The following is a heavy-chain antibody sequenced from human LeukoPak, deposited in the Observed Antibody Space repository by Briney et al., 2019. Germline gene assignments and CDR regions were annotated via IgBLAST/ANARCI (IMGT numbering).Heavy chain of an antibody. CDR1: GYSISSGYY. CDR2: IYHSGST. J-gene: IGHJ4*02. Sequence: PSETLSLTCTVSGYSISSGYYWGWIRQPAGKGVEWIGSIYHSGSTYYNPSLKSRVTISVDTSKNQFSLRRSSVTAADTAVYYCARQGVLRFLEWLSDFDYWGQGTLVTVSS. CDR3: ARQGVLRFLEWLSDFDY. D-gene: IGHD3-3*01. V-gene: IGHV4-38-2*02.